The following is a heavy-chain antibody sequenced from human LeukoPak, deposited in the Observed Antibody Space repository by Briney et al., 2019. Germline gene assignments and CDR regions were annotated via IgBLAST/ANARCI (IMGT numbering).Heavy chain of an antibody. D-gene: IGHD3-10*01. J-gene: IGHJ4*02. V-gene: IGHV4-59*12. Sequence: SETLSLTCTVSDGSINGYYWSWIRQPPGKGLDWIGYMYSGGTTNYSPSLKSRVTISEDMSKNQFSLKLTSVTAADTAVYYCARGNRQLAYYGSGSRLPFDYWGQGSLVTVSS. CDR3: ARGNRQLAYYGSGSRLPFDY. CDR1: DGSINGYY. CDR2: MYSGGTT.